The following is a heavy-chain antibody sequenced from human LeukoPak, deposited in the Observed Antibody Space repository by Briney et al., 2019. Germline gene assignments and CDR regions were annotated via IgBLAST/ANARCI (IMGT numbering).Heavy chain of an antibody. CDR1: GFTFSSYA. V-gene: IGHV3-30-3*01. J-gene: IGHJ3*02. Sequence: PGGSLRLSCAASGFTFSSYAMHWVRQAPGKGLEWVAVISYDGSNKYYADSVKGRFTISSDNSKNTLYLQMNILRAEDTAVYYCARDGSQMVHGYYDSSGYYTDAFDIWGQGTMVTVSS. CDR2: ISYDGSNK. CDR3: ARDGSQMVHGYYDSSGYYTDAFDI. D-gene: IGHD3-22*01.